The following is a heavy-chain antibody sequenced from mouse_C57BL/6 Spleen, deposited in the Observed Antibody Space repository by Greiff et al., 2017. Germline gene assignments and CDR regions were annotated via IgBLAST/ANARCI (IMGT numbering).Heavy chain of an antibody. V-gene: IGHV3-6*01. D-gene: IGHD1-1*01. CDR3: ARDYCGSSYGYFDV. J-gene: IGHJ1*03. CDR1: GYSITSGYY. CDR2: ISYDGSN. Sequence: EVQLQQSGPGLVKPSQSLSLTCSVTGYSITSGYYWNWIRQFPGNKLEWMGYISYDGSNNYNPSLKNRTSITRDTSKNQFFLKLNSVTTEDTATYYGARDYCGSSYGYFDVWGTGTTLTVSS.